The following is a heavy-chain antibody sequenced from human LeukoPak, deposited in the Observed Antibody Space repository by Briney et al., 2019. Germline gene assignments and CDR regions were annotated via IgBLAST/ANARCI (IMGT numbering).Heavy chain of an antibody. CDR1: GYTFTAYY. Sequence: ASVKVSCKASGYTFTAYYMHWVRQAPGQGLEWMGWIKPNSGVTNYAQKFQGRVTMTRGTSISTAYMELSSLRSDDSAVYYCAGDLSAVAGPGHYWGQGTLVTVSS. D-gene: IGHD6-19*01. CDR3: AGDLSAVAGPGHY. V-gene: IGHV1-2*02. J-gene: IGHJ4*02. CDR2: IKPNSGVT.